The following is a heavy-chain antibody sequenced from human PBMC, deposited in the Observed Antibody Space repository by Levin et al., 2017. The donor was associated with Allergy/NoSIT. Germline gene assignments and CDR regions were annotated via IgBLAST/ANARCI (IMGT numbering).Heavy chain of an antibody. V-gene: IGHV1-24*01. Sequence: GESLKISCKVSGYTLTELSMHWVRQAPGKGLEWMGGFDPEDGETIYAQKFQGRVTMTEDTSTDTAYMELSSLRSEDTAVYYCATGGAGQLVPYYYYMDVWGKGTTVTVSS. D-gene: IGHD6-6*01. J-gene: IGHJ6*03. CDR3: ATGGAGQLVPYYYYMDV. CDR2: FDPEDGET. CDR1: GYTLTELS.